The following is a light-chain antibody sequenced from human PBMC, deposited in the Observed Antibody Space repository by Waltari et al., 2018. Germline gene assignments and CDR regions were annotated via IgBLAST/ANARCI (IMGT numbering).Light chain of an antibody. CDR1: ILGNKY. J-gene: IGLJ3*02. CDR3: QALGTGAWV. V-gene: IGLV3-1*01. CDR2: HTT. Sequence: SYELTQPPSVSVSPGQTASITCSGDILGNKYASWYQQKPGQSPLLVIYHTTNRPSGIPGRFSGAKSGSAATLTISGTQAMDEADYYCQALGTGAWVFGGGTKLTVL.